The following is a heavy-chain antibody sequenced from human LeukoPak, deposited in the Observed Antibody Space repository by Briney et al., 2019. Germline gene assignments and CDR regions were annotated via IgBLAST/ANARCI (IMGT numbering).Heavy chain of an antibody. D-gene: IGHD6-13*01. CDR3: AKGSSWTDVFDY. CDR1: GFSFSSYG. CDR2: ISYDGSNK. Sequence: GRSLRLSCAASGFSFSSYGMHWVRQAPGKGLEWVAVISYDGSNKYYADSVKGRFTISRDNSKNTLYLQMNTLRAEDTAVYYCAKGSSWTDVFDYWGQGTLVTVSS. J-gene: IGHJ4*02. V-gene: IGHV3-30*18.